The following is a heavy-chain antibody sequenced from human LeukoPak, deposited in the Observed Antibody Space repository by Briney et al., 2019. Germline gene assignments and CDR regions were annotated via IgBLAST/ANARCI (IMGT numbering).Heavy chain of an antibody. V-gene: IGHV3-30*03. Sequence: PGRSLRLSCAASGFTFSSYGMHWVRQAPGKGLEWVAVISYDGSNKYYADYVKGRFTISRDNSKNTLYLQMNSLRAEDTAVYYCATNIERGGGDWDDAFDIWGQGTMVTVSS. CDR2: ISYDGSNK. D-gene: IGHD2-21*02. CDR3: ATNIERGGGDWDDAFDI. J-gene: IGHJ3*02. CDR1: GFTFSSYG.